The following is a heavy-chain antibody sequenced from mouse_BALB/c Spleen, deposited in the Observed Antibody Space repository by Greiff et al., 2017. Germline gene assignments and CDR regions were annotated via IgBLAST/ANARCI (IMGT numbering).Heavy chain of an antibody. CDR3: ARPSYGNPFAY. CDR1: GYSITSDYA. Sequence: DVKLQESGPGLVKPSQSLSLTCTVTGYSITSDYAWNWIRQFPGNKLEWMGYISYSGSTSYNPSLKSRISITRDTSKNQFFLQLNSVTTEDTATYYCARPSYGNPFAYWGQGTLVTVSA. V-gene: IGHV3-2*02. CDR2: ISYSGST. D-gene: IGHD2-1*01. J-gene: IGHJ3*01.